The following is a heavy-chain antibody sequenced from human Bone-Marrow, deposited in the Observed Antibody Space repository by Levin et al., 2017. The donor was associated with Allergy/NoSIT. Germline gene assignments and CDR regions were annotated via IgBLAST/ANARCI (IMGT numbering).Heavy chain of an antibody. V-gene: IGHV2-5*02. D-gene: IGHD5-12*01. Sequence: SGPTLVKPTQTLTLTCTFSGFSLSTPKVGVGWIRQPPGKALEWLALIYWDDDKYYNPSLKSRLTITKDTSKNQVVLTMTNMDPVDTATNYCAHRWRMNTGYDYLRWFDPWGQGTLVTVSS. J-gene: IGHJ5*02. CDR1: GFSLSTPKVG. CDR3: AHRWRMNTGYDYLRWFDP. CDR2: IYWDDDK.